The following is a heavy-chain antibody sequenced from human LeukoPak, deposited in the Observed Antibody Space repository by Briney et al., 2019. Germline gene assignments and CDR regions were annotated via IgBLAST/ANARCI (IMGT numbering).Heavy chain of an antibody. Sequence: GGSLRLSCAASGFTFSSYAMSWVRQVPGKGLEWVSAISGSGGSTYYADSVKGRFTISRDNSKNTLYLQVNSLRAEDTAVYYCAKDLKGYCSGGSCPPFDYWGQGTLVTVSS. CDR2: ISGSGGST. CDR3: AKDLKGYCSGGSCPPFDY. CDR1: GFTFSSYA. J-gene: IGHJ4*02. D-gene: IGHD2-15*01. V-gene: IGHV3-23*01.